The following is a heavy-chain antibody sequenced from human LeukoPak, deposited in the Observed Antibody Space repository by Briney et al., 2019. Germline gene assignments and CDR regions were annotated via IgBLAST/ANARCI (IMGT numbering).Heavy chain of an antibody. CDR3: AIGSSSSFTYY. V-gene: IGHV3-21*01. J-gene: IGHJ4*02. Sequence: GGSLRLSCAVSGFTFSSYSMNWVRQAPGKGLEWVSSISSSSSYIYYADSVKGRFTISRENAKNSLYLQLTCLTAGDTAVYYCAIGSSSSFTYYLGQGTLVTGSS. D-gene: IGHD6-13*01. CDR2: ISSSSSYI. CDR1: GFTFSSYS.